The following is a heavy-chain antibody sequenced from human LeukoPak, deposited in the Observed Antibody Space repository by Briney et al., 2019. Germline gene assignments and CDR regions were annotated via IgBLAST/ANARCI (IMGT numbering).Heavy chain of an antibody. Sequence: GGSLRLSCAASGFTFSNAWMSWVRQAPGKGLEWVSAISGSGGGTFYADSVKGRFTISRDNSKNTLYLQMSSLRVEDTAVYYCAKTSRIMIVVADSWGQGTLVTVSS. CDR2: ISGSGGGT. CDR1: GFTFSNAW. CDR3: AKTSRIMIVVADS. J-gene: IGHJ4*02. D-gene: IGHD3-22*01. V-gene: IGHV3-23*01.